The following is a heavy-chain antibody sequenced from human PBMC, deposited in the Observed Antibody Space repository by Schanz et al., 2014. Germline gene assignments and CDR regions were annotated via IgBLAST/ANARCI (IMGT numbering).Heavy chain of an antibody. D-gene: IGHD2-15*01. CDR3: ARGRGCTGGSCYSWFDL. J-gene: IGHJ5*02. V-gene: IGHV1-18*01. Sequence: QVQLIQSGAEVKKPGASVKLSCKASGYSFINYGISWVRQAPGQGLEWMGWISAYNGDTNFAQKFQDRVIMTTDTTTTTAYMELSSLRSEDTAVYYCARGRGCTGGSCYSWFDLWGQGTLVTVAS. CDR1: GYSFINYG. CDR2: ISAYNGDT.